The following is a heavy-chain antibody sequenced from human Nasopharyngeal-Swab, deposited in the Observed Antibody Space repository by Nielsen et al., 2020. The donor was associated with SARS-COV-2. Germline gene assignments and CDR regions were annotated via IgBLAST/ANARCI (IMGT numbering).Heavy chain of an antibody. CDR2: ISSSGSTI. J-gene: IGHJ4*02. Sequence: GESLKISCAASGFTFSSYEMNWVRQAPGKGLEWVSYISSSGSTIYYADSVKGRFTISRDNAKKSLHLQMDSLRVEDTAVYYCARSEYYFDYWGQGSLVTVSS. V-gene: IGHV3-48*03. CDR3: ARSEYYFDY. D-gene: IGHD3-16*01. CDR1: GFTFSSYE.